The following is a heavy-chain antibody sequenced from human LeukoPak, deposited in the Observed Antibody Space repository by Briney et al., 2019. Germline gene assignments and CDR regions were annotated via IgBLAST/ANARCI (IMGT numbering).Heavy chain of an antibody. CDR3: AKGGSAGFYYEA. V-gene: IGHV3-23*01. J-gene: IGHJ5*02. CDR2: ISGSGGNT. CDR1: GFSFSIYG. Sequence: SGGSLRLSCAASGFSFSIYGMSWVRQAPGKGLEWVSAISGSGGNTYYADSVKGRFTISRDNSKDTLYVQMTSLKGDDTAVYYCAKGGSAGFYYEAWGQGALVTISS. D-gene: IGHD3-22*01.